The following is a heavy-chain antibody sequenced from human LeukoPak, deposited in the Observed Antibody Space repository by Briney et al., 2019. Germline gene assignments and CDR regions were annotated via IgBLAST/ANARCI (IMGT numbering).Heavy chain of an antibody. CDR1: GGSISSYY. CDR2: IHSRGNI. V-gene: IGHV4-4*07. CDR3: AKHYYDSSGFDS. Sequence: SSETLSLTCTASGGSISSYYWSWIRQPAGKGLEWIGLIHSRGNINYNPSLKSRVTMSVDTSKNQVSLKLNSVTAADTAVYFCAKHYYDSSGFDSWGQGTLVTVSS. D-gene: IGHD3-22*01. J-gene: IGHJ4*02.